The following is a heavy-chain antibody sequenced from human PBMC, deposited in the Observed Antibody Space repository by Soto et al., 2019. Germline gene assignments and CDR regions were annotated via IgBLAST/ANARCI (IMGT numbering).Heavy chain of an antibody. Sequence: ESGPTLVNPTQTLTLTCTFSGFSLSTSGVGVGWIRQPPGKALEWLALIYWDDDKRYSPSLKSRLTITKDTSKNQVVLTMTNMDPVDTATYYCAHRRQGYCSGGSCYYDYWGQGTLVTVSS. CDR2: IYWDDDK. CDR3: AHRRQGYCSGGSCYYDY. D-gene: IGHD2-15*01. V-gene: IGHV2-5*02. J-gene: IGHJ4*02. CDR1: GFSLSTSGVG.